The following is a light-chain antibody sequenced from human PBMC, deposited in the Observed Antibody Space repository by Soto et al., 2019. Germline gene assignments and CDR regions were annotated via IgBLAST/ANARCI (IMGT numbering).Light chain of an antibody. CDR3: QQYRT. V-gene: IGKV3-20*01. Sequence: EILMTQSPGTVSLSPGERATLSCRASQSVSSSYLAWYQQKPGQTPRLLIYGASSRATGIPDRFSGSGSGTDFTLTISRLEPEDFAVYYCQQYRTFGQGTKVDIK. J-gene: IGKJ1*01. CDR2: GAS. CDR1: QSVSSSY.